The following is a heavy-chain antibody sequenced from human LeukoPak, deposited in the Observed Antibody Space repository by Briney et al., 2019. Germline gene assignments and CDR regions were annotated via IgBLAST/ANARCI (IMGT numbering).Heavy chain of an antibody. CDR2: ISYDGSNK. CDR1: GFTFSSYA. CDR3: ARDAPITGTTDYFDY. D-gene: IGHD1-20*01. J-gene: IGHJ4*02. Sequence: GRSLRLSCAASGFTFSSYAMHWVRQAPGKGLEWVAVISYDGSNKYYADSVKGRFTISRDNSKNTLYLQMNSLRAEDTAVYYCARDAPITGTTDYFDYWGQGTLSPSPQ. V-gene: IGHV3-30*04.